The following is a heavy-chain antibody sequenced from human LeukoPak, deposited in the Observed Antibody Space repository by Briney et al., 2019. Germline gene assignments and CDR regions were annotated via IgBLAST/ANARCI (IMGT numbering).Heavy chain of an antibody. Sequence: PGGSLRLSCAASGFTFSSYAMSWARQAPGKGLEWVSAISGSGGSTYYAGSVKGRFTISRDNSKNTLYLQMNSLRAEDTAVYYCAKLAQWLVRGWFDPWGQGTLVTVSS. CDR2: ISGSGGST. J-gene: IGHJ5*02. D-gene: IGHD6-19*01. CDR1: GFTFSSYA. CDR3: AKLAQWLVRGWFDP. V-gene: IGHV3-23*01.